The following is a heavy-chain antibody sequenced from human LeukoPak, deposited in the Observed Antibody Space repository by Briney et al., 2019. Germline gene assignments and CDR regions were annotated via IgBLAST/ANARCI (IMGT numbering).Heavy chain of an antibody. J-gene: IGHJ4*02. V-gene: IGHV3-30*18. CDR3: AKSVGQDSGSDFHYDY. Sequence: GGSLRLSCAASRFTFSSYTMHWVRQAPGKGLEWMALFSYDGSTKYYADSVRGRFTISRDNSKNTLYLQMDSLRAEDTAVYYCAKSVGQDSGSDFHYDYWGQGTLVTVSS. CDR2: FSYDGSTK. D-gene: IGHD5-12*01. CDR1: RFTFSSYT.